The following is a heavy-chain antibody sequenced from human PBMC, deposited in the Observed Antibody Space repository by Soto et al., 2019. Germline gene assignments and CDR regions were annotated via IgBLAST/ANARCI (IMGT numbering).Heavy chain of an antibody. CDR2: ISYDGTNK. Sequence: VQLVESGGGEVQPGRSLTISCAAAGFTFSTYGMHWVRQTPGKGLEWGAVISYDGTNKFYSDSVKGRFTISRDNFKNPLTLQMNSLRADDTAVYSCAKDLQSYGDYDYYCYGMDVWGLGTRVTVSS. CDR3: AKDLQSYGDYDYYCYGMDV. V-gene: IGHV3-30*18. D-gene: IGHD4-17*01. J-gene: IGHJ6*02. CDR1: GFTFSTYG.